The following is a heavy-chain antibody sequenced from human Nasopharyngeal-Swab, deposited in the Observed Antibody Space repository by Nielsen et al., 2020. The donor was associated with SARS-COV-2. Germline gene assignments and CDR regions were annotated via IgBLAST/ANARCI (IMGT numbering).Heavy chain of an antibody. V-gene: IGHV1-69*13. J-gene: IGHJ6*02. CDR3: ARGFREGCGGDCYPSPQYYYYGMDV. CDR2: LIPIFGTA. Sequence: SVKDSCKAPGEPFSSYAISWERQATEQGLEWRGGLIPIFGTANYAQKFQGRVTITADEATSTAYTELSSLRSEDTAVYYCARGFREGCGGDCYPSPQYYYYGMDVWGQGTTVTVSS. CDR1: GEPFSSYA. D-gene: IGHD2-21*02.